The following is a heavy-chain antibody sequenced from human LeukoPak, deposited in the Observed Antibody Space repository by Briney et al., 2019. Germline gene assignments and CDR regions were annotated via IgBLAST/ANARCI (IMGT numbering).Heavy chain of an antibody. CDR2: IWYDGSNK. D-gene: IGHD2-15*01. V-gene: IGHV3-33*01. CDR1: GFTFSSYG. J-gene: IGHJ4*02. Sequence: GRSMRLSCAASGFTFSSYGMRWVRQAPGKGMEWVAVIWYDGSNKSHADSVKGRFTISRDNSKNTLYLPMNSLRAEDTAVYYCARDRGYCSGGSCYSIYADYWGQGTLVSVSS. CDR3: ARDRGYCSGGSCYSIYADY.